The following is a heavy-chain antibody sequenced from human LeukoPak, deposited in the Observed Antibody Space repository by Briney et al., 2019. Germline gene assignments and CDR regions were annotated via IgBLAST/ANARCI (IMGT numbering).Heavy chain of an antibody. CDR2: IYSGGST. J-gene: IGHJ6*03. CDR1: GFTVSSNY. CDR3: ARDITSSGYKSPYYMDV. D-gene: IGHD3-22*01. V-gene: IGHV3-53*01. Sequence: GGSLRLSCAASGFTVSSNYMSWVRQAPGKGLEWVSVIYSGGSTYYADSVKGRFTISRDNSKNTLYLQMNSLRAEDTAVYYCARDITSSGYKSPYYMDVWGKGPRSPSP.